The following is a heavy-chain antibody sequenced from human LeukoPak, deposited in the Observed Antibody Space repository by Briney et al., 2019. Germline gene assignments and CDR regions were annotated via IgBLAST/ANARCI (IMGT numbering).Heavy chain of an antibody. D-gene: IGHD3-22*01. V-gene: IGHV1-69*05. Sequence: ASVKVSCKASGGTFSSYAISWVRQAPGQGLEWMGGIIPIFGTANYAQEFQGRVTITTDESTSTAYTELSSLRSEDTAVYYCARGGYYDSSGYYNAPIAFDIWGQGTMVTVSS. CDR2: IIPIFGTA. CDR1: GGTFSSYA. CDR3: ARGGYYDSSGYYNAPIAFDI. J-gene: IGHJ3*02.